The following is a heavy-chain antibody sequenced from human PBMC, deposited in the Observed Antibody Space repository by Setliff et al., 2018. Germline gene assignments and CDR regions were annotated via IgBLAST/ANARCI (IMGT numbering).Heavy chain of an antibody. Sequence: PGGSLRLSCAASGFTFSDHSMNWVRQAPGQGLEWVSSISTTGRYIYYADSVKGRFTISRDNANNSLYLQMNSLRAEDTAMYYCARFACNGGSCYLSASDHWGQGALVTVSS. J-gene: IGHJ4*02. D-gene: IGHD2-15*01. V-gene: IGHV3-21*06. CDR2: ISTTGRYI. CDR1: GFTFSDHS. CDR3: ARFACNGGSCYLSASDH.